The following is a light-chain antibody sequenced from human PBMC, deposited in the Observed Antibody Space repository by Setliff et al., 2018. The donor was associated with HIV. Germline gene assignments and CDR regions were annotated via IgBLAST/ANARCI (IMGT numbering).Light chain of an antibody. V-gene: IGKV1-8*01. CDR2: GAS. CDR3: QQYYAYPLT. Sequence: KSQSPSSVSASTGDRVTITCRASQIINNYVAWYQQKPGKAPKLLISGASTLQSGVPSRFSGSGSGTGFTLTISCLQSEDFATYYCQQYYAYPLTFGGGTKVDIK. J-gene: IGKJ4*01. CDR1: QIINNY.